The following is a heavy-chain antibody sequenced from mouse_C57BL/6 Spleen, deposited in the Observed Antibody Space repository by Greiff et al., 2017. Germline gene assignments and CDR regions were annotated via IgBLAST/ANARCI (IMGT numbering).Heavy chain of an antibody. CDR2: IWRGGST. CDR3: AKKGYYGSSYGYFDV. Sequence: VQVVESGPGLVQPSQSLSITCTVSGFSLTSYGVHWVRQSPGKGLEWLGVIWRGGSTDYNAAFMSRLSITKDNSKSQVFFKMNSLQADDTAIYYCAKKGYYGSSYGYFDVWGTGTTVTVSS. V-gene: IGHV2-5*01. D-gene: IGHD1-1*01. J-gene: IGHJ1*03. CDR1: GFSLTSYG.